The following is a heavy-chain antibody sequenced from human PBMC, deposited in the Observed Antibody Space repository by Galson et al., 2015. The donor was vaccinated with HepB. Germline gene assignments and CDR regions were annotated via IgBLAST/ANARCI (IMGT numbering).Heavy chain of an antibody. D-gene: IGHD5-18*01. V-gene: IGHV1-69*06. J-gene: IGHJ4*02. CDR3: ATHVDTAMVPYYCDY. CDR2: IIPIFGTA. Sequence: SVKVSCKASGGTFSSYAISWVRQAPGQGLEWMGGIIPIFGTANHAQKFQGRVTITADKSTSTAYMELSSLRSEDTAVYYCATHVDTAMVPYYCDYWGQGTLVTVSS. CDR1: GGTFSSYA.